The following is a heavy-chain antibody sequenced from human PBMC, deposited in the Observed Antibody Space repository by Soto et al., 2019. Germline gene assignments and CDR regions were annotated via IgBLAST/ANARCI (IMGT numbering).Heavy chain of an antibody. CDR3: ARARPGSSWYYGYYYYMDV. Sequence: QVPLVQSGAEVKKPGASVKVSCKASGYTFTSYDINWVRQATGQGLEWMGWMNPNSGNTGYAQKFQGRVTMTRNTSISAAYMELSSLRSEDTAVYYCARARPGSSWYYGYYYYMDVWGKGTTVTVSS. J-gene: IGHJ6*03. CDR2: MNPNSGNT. CDR1: GYTFTSYD. V-gene: IGHV1-8*01. D-gene: IGHD6-13*01.